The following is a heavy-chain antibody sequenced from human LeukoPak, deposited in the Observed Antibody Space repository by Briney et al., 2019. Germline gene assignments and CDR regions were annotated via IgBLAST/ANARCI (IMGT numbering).Heavy chain of an antibody. CDR2: VGSAGDT. V-gene: IGHV3-13*01. D-gene: IGHD3-10*01. CDR3: ARALRFGERYFDS. Sequence: GGSLRLSCAASGFTFSSYDMHWVRQPTGRGLEWVSIVGSAGDTNYAASVKGRFTISRENAKNSVYLQMNNLRVGDTAVYYCARALRFGERYFDSWGRGTLVTVSS. CDR1: GFTFSSYD. J-gene: IGHJ4*02.